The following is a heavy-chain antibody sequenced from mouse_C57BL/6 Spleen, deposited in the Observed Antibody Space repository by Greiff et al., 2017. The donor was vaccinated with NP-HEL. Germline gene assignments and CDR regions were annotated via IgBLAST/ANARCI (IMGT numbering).Heavy chain of an antibody. V-gene: IGHV5-17*01. D-gene: IGHD2-5*01. CDR1: GFTFSDYG. CDR3: ARDYSNYDYYYAMDY. CDR2: ISSGSSTI. J-gene: IGHJ4*01. Sequence: VQLQESGGGLVKPGGSLKLSCAASGFTFSDYGMHWVRQAPEKGLEWVAYISSGSSTIYYADTVKGRFTISRDNDKNTLFLQMTSLRSEDTAMYYCARDYSNYDYYYAMDYWGQGTSVTVSS.